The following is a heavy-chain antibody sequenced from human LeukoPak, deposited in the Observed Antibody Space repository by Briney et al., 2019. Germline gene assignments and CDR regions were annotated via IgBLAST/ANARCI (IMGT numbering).Heavy chain of an antibody. CDR1: GASIRGFY. CDR3: ARHSDGGPNLRMDY. J-gene: IGHJ4*02. D-gene: IGHD2-15*01. V-gene: IGHV4-59*08. Sequence: SETLSLTCSVYGASIRGFYWSWLRQAPGKGLEWIGFLHRSASATYNPSLESRVTTSMDTSKNQFSLKLYYVTAADTAVYYCARHSDGGPNLRMDYWGQGALVTVS. CDR2: LHRSASA.